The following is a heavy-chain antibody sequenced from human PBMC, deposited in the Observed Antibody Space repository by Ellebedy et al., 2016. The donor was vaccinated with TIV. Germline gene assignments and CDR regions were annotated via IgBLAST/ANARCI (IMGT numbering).Heavy chain of an antibody. D-gene: IGHD1-26*01. CDR2: ISYSGGST. CDR3: AKEWEGIKFDY. J-gene: IGHJ4*02. Sequence: GGSLRLXXSASGFTFSTYAMSWVRQAPGKGLEWVSAISYSGGSTYYTDSVKGRFTISRDNSKNTLYLQMNSLRAEDTAVYYCAKEWEGIKFDYWGQGTLVTVSS. V-gene: IGHV3-23*01. CDR1: GFTFSTYA.